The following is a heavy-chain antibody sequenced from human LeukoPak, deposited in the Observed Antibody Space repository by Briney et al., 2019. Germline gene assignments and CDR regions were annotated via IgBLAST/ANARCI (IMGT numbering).Heavy chain of an antibody. CDR3: AINHVLRYFDWVD. Sequence: ASVKVSCKASGYTFTGYYMHWVRRAPGQGLEWMGWINPNSGGTNYAQKFQGRVTMTRDTSISTAYMELSSLRSEDTAVYYCAINHVLRYFDWVDWGQGTLVTVSS. V-gene: IGHV1-2*02. J-gene: IGHJ4*02. CDR1: GYTFTGYY. CDR2: INPNSGGT. D-gene: IGHD3-9*01.